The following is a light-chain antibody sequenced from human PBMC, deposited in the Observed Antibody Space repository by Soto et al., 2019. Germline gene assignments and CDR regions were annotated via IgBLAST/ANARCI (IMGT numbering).Light chain of an antibody. CDR3: QHYGYLPFT. J-gene: IGKJ4*02. Sequence: ALSLGTVSLSRGERATLSRSATRSGSNNKLAWYQQKPGQAPRLLIYGVSIRATGIPDRFSGSGSGTDFTLTISSLQPDDFAAYCCQHYGYLPFTFGEGTKVDNK. CDR2: GVS. CDR1: RSGSNNK. V-gene: IGKV3-20*01.